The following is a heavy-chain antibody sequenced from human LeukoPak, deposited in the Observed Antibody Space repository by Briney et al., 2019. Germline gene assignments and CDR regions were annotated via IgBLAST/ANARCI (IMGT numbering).Heavy chain of an antibody. J-gene: IGHJ4*02. CDR1: GYTFTSYD. Sequence: ASVKVSCKASGYTFTSYDINWVRQATGQGLEWMGWMNPNSGNTGYAQKFQGRVTMTRNTSISTAYMELRSLRSDDTAVYYCARDPAAAAGNFDYWGQGTLVTVSS. CDR2: MNPNSGNT. D-gene: IGHD6-13*01. CDR3: ARDPAAAAGNFDY. V-gene: IGHV1-8*01.